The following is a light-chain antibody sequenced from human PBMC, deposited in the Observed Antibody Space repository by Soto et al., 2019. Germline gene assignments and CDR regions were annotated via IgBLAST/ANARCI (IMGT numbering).Light chain of an antibody. CDR3: QQRSNWPGFT. V-gene: IGKV3D-20*02. CDR2: GAF. CDR1: QSVTSTY. J-gene: IGKJ3*01. Sequence: VFPRSPGTLSVSPGEISTLSCRSSQSVTSTYLAWYQQKPGQAPRLLIYGAFNRATGIPARFSGSGSGTDFTLTISSLEPEDFAVYYCQQRSNWPGFTFGPGTNVDI.